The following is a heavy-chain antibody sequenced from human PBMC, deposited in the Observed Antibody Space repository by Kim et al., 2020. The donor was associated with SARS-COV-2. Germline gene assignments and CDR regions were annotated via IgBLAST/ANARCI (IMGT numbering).Heavy chain of an antibody. CDR1: GGTFSSYA. J-gene: IGHJ2*01. CDR3: ARDGTHGGNYRYFDL. V-gene: IGHV1-69*13. Sequence: SVKVSCKASGGTFSSYAISWVRQAPGQGLEWMGGIIPIFGTANYAQKFQGRVTITADESTSTAYMELSSLRSEDTAVYYCARDGTHGGNYRYFDLWGRGTLVTVSS. CDR2: IIPIFGTA. D-gene: IGHD2-15*01.